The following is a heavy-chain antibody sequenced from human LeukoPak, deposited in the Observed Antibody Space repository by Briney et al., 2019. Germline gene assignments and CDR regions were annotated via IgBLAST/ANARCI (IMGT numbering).Heavy chain of an antibody. CDR1: GFTFSSYA. Sequence: GGSLRLSCAASGFTFSSYAMSWVRQAPGKELEWVSAISGSGGSTYYADSVKGRFTISRDNSKNTLYLQMNSLRAEDTAIYYCAKAYDILTGFFDYWGQGTLDTVSS. V-gene: IGHV3-23*01. CDR2: ISGSGGST. J-gene: IGHJ4*02. D-gene: IGHD3-9*01. CDR3: AKAYDILTGFFDY.